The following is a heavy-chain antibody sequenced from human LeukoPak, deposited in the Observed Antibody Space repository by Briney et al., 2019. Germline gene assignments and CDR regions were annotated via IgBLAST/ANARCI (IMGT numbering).Heavy chain of an antibody. CDR2: ISPSGGIT. V-gene: IGHV3-23*01. J-gene: IGHJ4*02. D-gene: IGHD2-15*01. CDR1: GFTFSSHG. CDR3: AKDRFKYARSCFDY. Sequence: GGSLRLSCAASGFTFSSHGMNWVRQAPGKGLEWVSGISPSGGITYYTDSVKGRFTISRDNSKNTLYLQMNSLRAEDTAVYYCAKDRFKYARSCFDYWGQGTLVTVSS.